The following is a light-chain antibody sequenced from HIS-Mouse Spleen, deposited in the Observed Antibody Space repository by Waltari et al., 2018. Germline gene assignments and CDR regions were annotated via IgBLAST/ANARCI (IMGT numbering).Light chain of an antibody. Sequence: DIVMSQSPDSLAVSLGERATINCKSSQSVLYSSNNKNYLAWYPQKPGQPPKLLIYWASTRESGVPDRFSGSWSGTDFTLTISSLQAEDVAVYYCQQYYSTSYTFGQGTKLEIK. CDR2: WAS. V-gene: IGKV4-1*01. CDR1: QSVLYSSNNKNY. CDR3: QQYYSTSYT. J-gene: IGKJ2*01.